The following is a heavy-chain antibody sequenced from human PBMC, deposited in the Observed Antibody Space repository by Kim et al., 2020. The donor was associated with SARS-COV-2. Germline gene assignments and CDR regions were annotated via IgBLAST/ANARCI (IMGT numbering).Heavy chain of an antibody. D-gene: IGHD2-2*01. CDR2: IYYSGST. CDR3: ATCVPVVPAGVNYYYYYGMDV. J-gene: IGHJ6*02. CDR1: GGSISSSSYY. Sequence: SETLSLTCTVSGGSISSSSYYWGWIRQPPGKGLEWIGSIYYSGSTYYNPSLKSRVTISVDTSKNQFSLKLSSVTAADTAVYYCATCVPVVPAGVNYYYYYGMDVWGQGTTVTVSS. V-gene: IGHV4-39*01.